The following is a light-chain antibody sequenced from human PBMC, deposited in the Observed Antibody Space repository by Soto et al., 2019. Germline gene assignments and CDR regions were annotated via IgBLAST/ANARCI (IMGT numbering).Light chain of an antibody. V-gene: IGKV3-20*01. Sequence: EIVLTQSPGTLSLSPGERATLSCRASQSVSSNYLAWYQQKPGQAPRLLIYGTSSRVTGIPDRFSGSGSGTDFTLTISRLGPEDFAVYYCQQYGSSPRVTFGPGTKVDIK. CDR3: QQYGSSPRVT. CDR1: QSVSSNY. J-gene: IGKJ3*01. CDR2: GTS.